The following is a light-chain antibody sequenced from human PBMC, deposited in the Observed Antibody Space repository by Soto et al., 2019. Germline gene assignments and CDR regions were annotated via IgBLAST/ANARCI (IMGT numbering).Light chain of an antibody. CDR1: QSISTG. CDR2: TTS. V-gene: IGKV1-39*01. Sequence: DIQMTQSPSTLSSSVGDRVTITCRASQSISTGLAWYQQKPGKAPTLLIYTTSNLQSGVPSRFSGSGSATHFTLTISSLQPEDFATYYCQQHYNTPRTFGQGTKVDIK. J-gene: IGKJ1*01. CDR3: QQHYNTPRT.